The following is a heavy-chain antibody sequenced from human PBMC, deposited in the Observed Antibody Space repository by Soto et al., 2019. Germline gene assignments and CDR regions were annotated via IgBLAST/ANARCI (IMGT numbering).Heavy chain of an antibody. V-gene: IGHV3-30-3*01. Sequence: QVQLVESGGGVVQPGRSLRLSCAASGFTFSSYAMHWVRQAPGKGLEWVAVISYDGSNKYYADSVKGRFTISRDNSKNXLYLQMNSLRAEDTAVYYCAREGMTTVVSSGGMDVWGQGTTVTVSS. D-gene: IGHD4-17*01. J-gene: IGHJ6*02. CDR2: ISYDGSNK. CDR1: GFTFSSYA. CDR3: AREGMTTVVSSGGMDV.